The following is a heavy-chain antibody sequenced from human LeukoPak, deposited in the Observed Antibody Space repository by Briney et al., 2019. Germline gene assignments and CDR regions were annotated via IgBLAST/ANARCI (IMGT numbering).Heavy chain of an antibody. D-gene: IGHD6-19*01. J-gene: IGHJ4*02. CDR2: FYSGGDR. Sequence: GGSLRLSCAASGFTVSTNYMSWVRQAPGKGLEWVSVFYSGGDRYYADSVKGRFTISRDNSKNTVYLQMNGLRPEDTAVYYCARNSVAGTGNYWGQGTLVTVSS. V-gene: IGHV3-53*01. CDR3: ARNSVAGTGNY. CDR1: GFTVSTNY.